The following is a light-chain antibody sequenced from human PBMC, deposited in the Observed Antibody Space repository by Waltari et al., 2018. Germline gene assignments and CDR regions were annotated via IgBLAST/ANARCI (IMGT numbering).Light chain of an antibody. Sequence: IVMTQSPLSLPVTPGESASISCRASQSLLHRNGYNYWDWYLQKPGQSPQLLIYLGSTRAAGVPDRFSGGASGTEFTLRISRVEAEDVGVYYCMQARQTPYTFGQGTKLEIK. J-gene: IGKJ2*01. CDR2: LGS. CDR3: MQARQTPYT. CDR1: QSLLHRNGYNY. V-gene: IGKV2-28*01.